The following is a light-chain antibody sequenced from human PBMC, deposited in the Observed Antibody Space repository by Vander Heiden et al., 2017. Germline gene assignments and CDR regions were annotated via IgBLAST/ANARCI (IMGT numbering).Light chain of an antibody. CDR1: SSDVGSYNL. J-gene: IGLJ1*01. Sequence: QSALTPPASVSGSPGQSITISCTGTSSDVGSYNLVSWYQQHPGKAPKLMIYEVSKRPSGVSNRFSGSKSGNTASLTISGLQAEDEADYYCCSYAGSISYVFGTGTKVTVL. CDR3: CSYAGSISYV. V-gene: IGLV2-23*02. CDR2: EVS.